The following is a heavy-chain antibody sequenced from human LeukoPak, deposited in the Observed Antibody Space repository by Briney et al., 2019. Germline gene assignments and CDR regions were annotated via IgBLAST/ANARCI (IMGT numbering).Heavy chain of an antibody. V-gene: IGHV3-74*01. D-gene: IGHD3-10*01. Sequence: GGPLRLSCAASGFPFRSYWMHWPRQAPGKGLVXXSRINSDGSSTSYADSVKGRFTSSTDNAKNTMYLQMNSLRGEDTAVYYCSRSGYGSGSYYPPNWFDPWGQGTLVTVSS. CDR2: INSDGSST. CDR1: GFPFRSYW. CDR3: SRSGYGSGSYYPPNWFDP. J-gene: IGHJ5*02.